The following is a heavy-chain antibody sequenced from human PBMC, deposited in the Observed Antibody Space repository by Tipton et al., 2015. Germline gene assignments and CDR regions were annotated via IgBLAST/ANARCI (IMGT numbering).Heavy chain of an antibody. CDR2: ISYTETS. CDR3: ARVPDSGFDAFDI. D-gene: IGHD5-12*01. J-gene: IGHJ3*02. Sequence: TLSLTCTVSGASVSSGPYYWSWIRQPPGKGLQWIGYISYTETSHYNPSLKSRVTVLLDTSKTQFSLSLTSVTAADTAVYYCARVPDSGFDAFDIWGQGTMVTVSS. V-gene: IGHV4-61*01. CDR1: GASVSSGPYY.